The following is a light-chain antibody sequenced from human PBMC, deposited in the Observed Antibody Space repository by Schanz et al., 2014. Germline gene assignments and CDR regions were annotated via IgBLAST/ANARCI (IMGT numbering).Light chain of an antibody. CDR1: SSDVGGYNY. CDR2: DVS. CDR3: SSYVGGNRV. J-gene: IGLJ3*02. V-gene: IGLV2-14*03. Sequence: QSALTQPASVSGSPGQSITISCTGTSSDVGGYNYVSWYQQHPGKAPKLMIYDVSNRPSGVSYRFSGSKSGNTAFLTVSGLQAEDEADYYCSSYVGGNRVFGGGTKLTVL.